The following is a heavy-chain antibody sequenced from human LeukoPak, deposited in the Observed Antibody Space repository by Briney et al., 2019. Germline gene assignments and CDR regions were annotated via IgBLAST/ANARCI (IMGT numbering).Heavy chain of an antibody. CDR1: GGSISSYY. J-gene: IGHJ4*02. D-gene: IGHD6-6*01. V-gene: IGHV4-59*01. CDR2: IYYSGST. CDR3: ARYSSSSGLNY. Sequence: SETLSLTCTVSGGSISSYYWSWIRQPPGKGLEWIGYIYYSGSTNYNPSLKSRVTISVDTSKNQFSLELSSVTAADTAVYYCARYSSSSGLNYWGQGTLVTVSS.